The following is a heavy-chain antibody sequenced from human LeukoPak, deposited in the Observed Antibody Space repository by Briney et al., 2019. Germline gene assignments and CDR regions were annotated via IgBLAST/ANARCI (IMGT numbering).Heavy chain of an antibody. V-gene: IGHV4-34*01. Sequence: SETLSLTCAVYGGSFSGYYWSWIRQPPGKGLEWIGEINHSGSTNYNPSLKSRVTISVDTSKNQFSLKLSSVTAADTAVYYCARLASRRRYYYGSGSSDYWGQGTLVTVSS. D-gene: IGHD3-10*01. CDR1: GGSFSGYY. J-gene: IGHJ4*02. CDR2: INHSGST. CDR3: ARLASRRRYYYGSGSSDY.